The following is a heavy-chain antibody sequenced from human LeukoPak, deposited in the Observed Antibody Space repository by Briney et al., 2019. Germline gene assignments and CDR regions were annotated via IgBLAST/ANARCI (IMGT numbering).Heavy chain of an antibody. J-gene: IGHJ4*02. Sequence: PGRSLRLSCAASGFTFDDYAMHWVRQAPGKGLEWVSGISWNSGSIGYADSVKGRFTISRDNAKNSLYLQMNSLRAEDTALYYLAKDASGLYVRSYFAYWGQGTLGNVSS. D-gene: IGHD6-19*01. V-gene: IGHV3-9*01. CDR2: ISWNSGSI. CDR3: AKDASGLYVRSYFAY. CDR1: GFTFDDYA.